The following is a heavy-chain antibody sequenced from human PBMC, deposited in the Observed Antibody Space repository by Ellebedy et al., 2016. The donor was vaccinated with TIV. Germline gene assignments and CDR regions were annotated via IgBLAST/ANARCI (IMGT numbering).Heavy chain of an antibody. CDR3: ARGNEGGVRGVIITTYYYYYYGMDV. D-gene: IGHD3-10*01. CDR2: INSDGSST. CDR1: GFIFSDYD. Sequence: PGGSLRLSCAVSGFIFSDYDVHWVRQVPGKWRVWVSRINSDGSSTSYADSVKGRLTIARDNAKNTLYLQMNSLRAEDTAVYYCARGNEGGVRGVIITTYYYYYYGMDVWGQGPTVTVSS. J-gene: IGHJ6*02. V-gene: IGHV3-74*01.